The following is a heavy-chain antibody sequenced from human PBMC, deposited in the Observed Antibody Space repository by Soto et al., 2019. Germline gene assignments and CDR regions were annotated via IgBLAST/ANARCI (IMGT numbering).Heavy chain of an antibody. D-gene: IGHD6-13*01. Sequence: GGFLRLSCAASGFTFSSYSMNWVRQAPGKGLEWVSSISSSSSYIYYADSVKGRFTISRDNAKNSLYLQMNSLRAEDTAVYYCARVALGEEYSSSWHHFDYWGQGTLVTVSS. J-gene: IGHJ4*02. CDR3: ARVALGEEYSSSWHHFDY. V-gene: IGHV3-21*01. CDR1: GFTFSSYS. CDR2: ISSSSSYI.